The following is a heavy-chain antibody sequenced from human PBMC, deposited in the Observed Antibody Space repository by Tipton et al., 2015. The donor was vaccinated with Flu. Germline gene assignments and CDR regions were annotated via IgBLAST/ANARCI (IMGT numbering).Heavy chain of an antibody. J-gene: IGHJ4*02. D-gene: IGHD3-10*01. CDR2: IYYSGST. V-gene: IGHV4-31*03. CDR3: ARRHYYGSGKHNYYFDY. Sequence: TLSLTCTVSGGSISSYYWSWIRQHPGKGLEWIGYIYYSGSTYYNPSLKSRVTISVDTSKNQFSLKLSSVTAADTAVYYCARRHYYGSGKHNYYFDYWGQGTLVTVSS. CDR1: GGSISSYY.